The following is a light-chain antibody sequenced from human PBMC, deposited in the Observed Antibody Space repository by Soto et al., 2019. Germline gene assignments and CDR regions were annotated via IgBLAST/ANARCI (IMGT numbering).Light chain of an antibody. CDR3: CSYAGSYTHV. CDR2: DVS. Sequence: QSALTQPRSVSGSPGQSVTISCTGTSSDVGGYNYVSWYQQNPGKAPKLMIYDVSNRPSGVPDRFSGSKSGNTASLTISGLQAEDEADYYCCSYAGSYTHVFGTGTKVTVL. V-gene: IGLV2-11*01. CDR1: SSDVGGYNY. J-gene: IGLJ1*01.